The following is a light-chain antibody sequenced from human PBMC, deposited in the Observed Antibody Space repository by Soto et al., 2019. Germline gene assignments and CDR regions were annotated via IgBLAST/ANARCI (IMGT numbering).Light chain of an antibody. CDR3: CLYAVTFYV. J-gene: IGLJ1*01. V-gene: IGLV2-11*01. CDR1: SSDVGTYDF. CDR2: DVS. Sequence: QSALTQPRSVSGSPGQSVTISCTGTSSDVGTYDFVSWYQQHPGKAPRLMIFDVSERPSGVPDRFSGSKSGNTASLTISGLQAEDDADYYCCLYAVTFYVFGTGTKVTVL.